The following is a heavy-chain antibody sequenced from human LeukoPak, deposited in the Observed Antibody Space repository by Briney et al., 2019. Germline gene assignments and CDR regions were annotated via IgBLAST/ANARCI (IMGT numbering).Heavy chain of an antibody. V-gene: IGHV1-69*04. CDR2: IIPIFGIA. J-gene: IGHJ6*02. D-gene: IGHD2-2*01. CDR3: ARDLDYLGSSSSTSSYGMDV. Sequence: SVKVSCKASGGTFSSYAISWVRQAPGHGLEWMGRIIPIFGIANYAQKFQGRVTITADKSTSTAYMELSSLRSEDTAVYYCARDLDYLGSSSSTSSYGMDVWGQGTTVTVSS. CDR1: GGTFSSYA.